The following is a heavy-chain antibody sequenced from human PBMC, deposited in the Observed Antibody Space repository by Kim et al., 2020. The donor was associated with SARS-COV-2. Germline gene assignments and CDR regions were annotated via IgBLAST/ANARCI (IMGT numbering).Heavy chain of an antibody. V-gene: IGHV3-7*03. CDR1: GFTFSRYW. J-gene: IGHJ4*02. Sequence: GGSLRLSCVASGFTFSRYWMSWVRQAPGKGLEWVANINRDGSEKYSVDSVRGRFTISRDNAKNSVYLQMNSLRVEDAAMYYCARGLRGMERDYWGQGTLVTVSS. CDR3: ARGLRGMERDY. CDR2: INRDGSEK. D-gene: IGHD1-1*01.